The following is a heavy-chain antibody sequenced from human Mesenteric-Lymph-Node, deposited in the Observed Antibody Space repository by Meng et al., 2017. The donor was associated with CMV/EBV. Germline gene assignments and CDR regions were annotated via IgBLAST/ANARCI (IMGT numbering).Heavy chain of an antibody. CDR2: ISSDDNSV. D-gene: IGHD4-23*01. CDR3: ARVGGNSDFDY. V-gene: IGHV3-11*04. J-gene: IGHJ4*02. Sequence: GESLKISCAVSGSRVSEYYMTWIRQAPGKGLEWVSHISSDDNSVYYGDSVKGRFTISRDNAKNTLYLQMNSLRAEDTAVYYCARVGGNSDFDYWGQGTLVTVSS. CDR1: GSRVSEYY.